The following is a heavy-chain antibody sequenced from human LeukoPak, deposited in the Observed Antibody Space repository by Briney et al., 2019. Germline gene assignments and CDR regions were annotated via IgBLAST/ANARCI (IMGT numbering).Heavy chain of an antibody. V-gene: IGHV3-33*01. Sequence: PGRSLRLSCAASGFPFSSYGMHWLPQAPGQGLEGVAVIWFDGGKIYYADSVKVRFTISRDNSKNTLYLQMNSLRAEDTAVYHCARDFTNIRGGGYFDNWGQGTLVTVSS. CDR3: ARDFTNIRGGGYFDN. CDR2: IWFDGGKI. J-gene: IGHJ4*02. D-gene: IGHD2/OR15-2a*01. CDR1: GFPFSSYG.